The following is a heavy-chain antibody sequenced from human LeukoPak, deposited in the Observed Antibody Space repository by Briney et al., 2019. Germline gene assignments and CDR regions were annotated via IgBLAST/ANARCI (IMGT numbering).Heavy chain of an antibody. CDR2: IYYSGST. CDR3: ARESRGGSYYFDY. Sequence: SETLSLTCTVSGGSVSSGSYYWRYIQQPPGKGLEWIGYIYYSGSTNYNPSLKSRVTISVDTSKNQFSLKLSSVTAADTAVYYCARESRGGSYYFDYWGQGTLVTVSS. CDR1: GGSVSSGSYY. V-gene: IGHV4-61*01. D-gene: IGHD1-26*01. J-gene: IGHJ4*02.